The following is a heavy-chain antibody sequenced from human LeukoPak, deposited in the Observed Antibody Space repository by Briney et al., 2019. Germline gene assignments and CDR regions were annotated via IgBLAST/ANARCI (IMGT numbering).Heavy chain of an antibody. J-gene: IGHJ4*02. CDR1: GGSISGYY. D-gene: IGHD3-10*01. Sequence: ASETLSLTCTVSGGSISGYYWSWIRQPPGKGLEWIGEINHSGSTNYNPSLKSRVTISVDTSKNQFSLKLSSVTAADTAVYYCARVLHYYGSGINDYWGQGTLVTVSS. CDR2: INHSGST. V-gene: IGHV4-34*01. CDR3: ARVLHYYGSGINDY.